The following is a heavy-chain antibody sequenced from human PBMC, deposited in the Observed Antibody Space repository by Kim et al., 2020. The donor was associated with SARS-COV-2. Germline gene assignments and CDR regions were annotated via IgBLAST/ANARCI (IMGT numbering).Heavy chain of an antibody. V-gene: IGHV1-18*01. D-gene: IGHD3-10*01. CDR1: GYTFTSYG. J-gene: IGHJ5*02. CDR2: ISAYNGNT. CDR3: ARARVGGGRFGEVLGPFDP. Sequence: ASVKVSCKASGYTFTSYGISWVRQAPGQGLEWMGWISAYNGNTNYAQKLQGRVTMTTDTSTSTAYMELRSLRSDDTAVYYCARARVGGGRFGEVLGPFDPWGQGTLVTVSS.